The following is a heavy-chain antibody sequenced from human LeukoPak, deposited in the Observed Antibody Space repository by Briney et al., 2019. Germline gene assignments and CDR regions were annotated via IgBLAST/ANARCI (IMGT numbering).Heavy chain of an antibody. CDR2: IKQDGSEK. Sequence: GGSLRLSCAASGFTFSSYWMSWVRQAPGKGLEWVANIKQDGSEKYYVDSVKGRFTISRDNAKNSLYLQMNSLRAEDTAVYYCARDSSGYYFGHDAFDIWGQGTMVSVSS. J-gene: IGHJ3*02. CDR3: ARDSSGYYFGHDAFDI. V-gene: IGHV3-7*01. CDR1: GFTFSSYW. D-gene: IGHD3-22*01.